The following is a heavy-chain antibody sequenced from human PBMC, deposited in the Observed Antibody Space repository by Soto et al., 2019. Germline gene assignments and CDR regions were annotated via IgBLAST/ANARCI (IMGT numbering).Heavy chain of an antibody. CDR3: ARPPYSSSWYGDAFDI. D-gene: IGHD6-13*01. Sequence: GESLKISCKGSGYSFTSYWIGWVRQMPGKGLEWMGIIYPGDSDTRYSPSFQGQVTISADKSISTAYLQWSSLKASDTAMYYCARPPYSSSWYGDAFDIWGQGTMVTVSS. CDR2: IYPGDSDT. V-gene: IGHV5-51*01. CDR1: GYSFTSYW. J-gene: IGHJ3*02.